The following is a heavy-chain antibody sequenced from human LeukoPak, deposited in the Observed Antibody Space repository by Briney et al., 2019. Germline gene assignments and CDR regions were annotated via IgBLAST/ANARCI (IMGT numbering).Heavy chain of an antibody. Sequence: SVKVSCTASGGTFSSYAISWVRQAPGQGLEWMGGIIPIFGTANYAQKFQGRVTITADESTSTAYMELSSLRSEDTAVYYCAGVWSGYSLQYYFDYWGQGTLVTVSS. D-gene: IGHD3-3*01. J-gene: IGHJ4*02. V-gene: IGHV1-69*13. CDR3: AGVWSGYSLQYYFDY. CDR2: IIPIFGTA. CDR1: GGTFSSYA.